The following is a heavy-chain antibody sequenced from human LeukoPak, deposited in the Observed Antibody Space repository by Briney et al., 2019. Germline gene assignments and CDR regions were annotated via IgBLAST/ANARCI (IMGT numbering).Heavy chain of an antibody. D-gene: IGHD3-22*01. CDR3: ARDRPNYYGSDGHYYRRDGDY. J-gene: IGHJ4*02. V-gene: IGHV3-23*01. Sequence: GGSLGLSCAVSGFTLRLYAMRGVSQAPGKGWQWVSSITSRGESKWYVDFAKDRFTITRENPENTLYLQTHSLRAEDTAVYYCARDRPNYYGSDGHYYRRDGDYWGRGTLVSVSS. CDR2: ITSRGESK. CDR1: GFTLRLYA.